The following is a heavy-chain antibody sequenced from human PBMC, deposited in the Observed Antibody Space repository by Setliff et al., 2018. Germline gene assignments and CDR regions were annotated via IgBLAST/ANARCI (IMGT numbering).Heavy chain of an antibody. D-gene: IGHD2-15*01. CDR3: ATERGLVVSATDYYYYMDV. Sequence: SVKVSCKAFGYTFAKYGTSWVRQAPGQGLEWMGGINPIFGTADYTQNFQGRVTITTDESTSTAYMKLSSLRSEDTAIYYCATERGLVVSATDYYYYMDVWGKGTTVTVSS. CDR2: INPIFGTA. V-gene: IGHV1-69*05. CDR1: GYTFAKYG. J-gene: IGHJ6*03.